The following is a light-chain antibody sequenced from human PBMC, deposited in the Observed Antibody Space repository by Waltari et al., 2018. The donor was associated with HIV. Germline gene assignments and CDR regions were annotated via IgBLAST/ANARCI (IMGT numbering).Light chain of an antibody. J-gene: IGLJ2*01. V-gene: IGLV2-23*01. Sequence: QSALTQPASVSGSPGLSITISCTGTSSDVGTSSLVSWYQHHPGKAPKLMIYEGNKRPSGVSNRFSGSKSGNTASLTISGLQAEDEADYYCSSYTSFSTVLFGGGTKLTVL. CDR1: SSDVGTSSL. CDR3: SSYTSFSTVL. CDR2: EGN.